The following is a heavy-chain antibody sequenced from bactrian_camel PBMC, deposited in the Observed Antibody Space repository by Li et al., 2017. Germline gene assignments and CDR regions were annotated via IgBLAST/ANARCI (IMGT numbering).Heavy chain of an antibody. D-gene: IGHD7*01. Sequence: HVQLVESGGNSVQTGGSLNLTCAASIAITNGYCMGWFRQAPGKEREGVAVIDATGTTRYADPVKGRFTISRDDAKRTVYLHMDKLTVEDTAMYYCAFDWHHDGASWEATSTDSGYWGQGTQVTVS. CDR1: IAITNGYC. J-gene: IGHJ6*01. CDR2: IDATGTT. V-gene: IGHV3S53*01. CDR3: AFDWHHDGASWEATSTDSGY.